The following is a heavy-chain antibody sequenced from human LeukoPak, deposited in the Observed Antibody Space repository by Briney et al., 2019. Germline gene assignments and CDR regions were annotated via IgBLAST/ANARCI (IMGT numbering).Heavy chain of an antibody. CDR1: GFTFSSYA. J-gene: IGHJ4*02. CDR2: ISYDGSNK. D-gene: IGHD1-1*01. V-gene: IGHV3-30-3*01. Sequence: GGSLRLSCAASGFTFSSYAMHWVRQAPGKGLEWVAVISYDGSNKYYADSVKGRFTISRDNSKNTLYLQMNSLRAEGTAVYYCARDLEPYDYGDYWGQGTLVTVSS. CDR3: ARDLEPYDYGDY.